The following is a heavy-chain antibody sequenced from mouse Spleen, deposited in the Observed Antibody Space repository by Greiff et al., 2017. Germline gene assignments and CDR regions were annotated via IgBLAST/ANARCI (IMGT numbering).Heavy chain of an antibody. CDR3: ARGGDYDVDYAMDY. CDR2: IWSGGST. Sequence: QVQLQQSGPGLVQPSQSLSITCTVSGFSLTSYGVHWVRQSPGKGLEWLGVIWSGGSTDYNAAFISRLSISKDNSKSQVFFKMNSLQADDTAIYYCARGGDYDVDYAMDYWGQGTSVTVSS. J-gene: IGHJ4*01. D-gene: IGHD2-4*01. CDR1: GFSLTSYG. V-gene: IGHV2-2*01.